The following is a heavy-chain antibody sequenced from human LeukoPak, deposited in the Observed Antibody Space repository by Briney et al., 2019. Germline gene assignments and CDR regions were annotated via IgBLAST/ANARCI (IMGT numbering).Heavy chain of an antibody. CDR1: GFTFTSSA. CDR2: IVVGSGNT. Sequence: SVKVSCKASGFTFTSSAMQWVRQARGQRLEWIGWIVVGSGNTNYAQKFQERVTITRDMSTSTAYMELSSLRSEDTAVYYCAAAVFWSGYYSPGYWGQGTLVTVSS. V-gene: IGHV1-58*02. J-gene: IGHJ4*02. D-gene: IGHD3-3*01. CDR3: AAAVFWSGYYSPGY.